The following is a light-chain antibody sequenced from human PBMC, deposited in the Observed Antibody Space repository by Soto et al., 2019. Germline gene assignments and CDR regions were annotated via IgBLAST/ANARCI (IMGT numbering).Light chain of an antibody. CDR3: SSYTSSNTPYV. J-gene: IGLJ1*01. CDR1: SSDVGAYNF. V-gene: IGLV2-14*01. CDR2: EVT. Sequence: QSALTQPASVSGSPGQSSTISFTGSSSDVGAYNFVSWYQHHPGKAPKLILYEVTTHPSGVSSRFSGSKSGNTASLTISGLQADDEANYYCSSYTSSNTPYVFGTGTKVTVL.